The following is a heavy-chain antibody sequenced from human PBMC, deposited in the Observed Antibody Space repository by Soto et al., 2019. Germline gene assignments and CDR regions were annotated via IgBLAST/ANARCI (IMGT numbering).Heavy chain of an antibody. D-gene: IGHD2-2*01. Sequence: PSETLSLSCAVSGYVITNGYHWGWIRQPPGKGLEWIGTISHSGDTYYNPSLKSRVTISIDTAKNHLSLILSSVTAADTATYYCTRIYCTTTSCFINGMDVWGQGTTVT. CDR2: ISHSGDT. J-gene: IGHJ6*02. CDR1: GYVITNGYH. CDR3: TRIYCTTTSCFINGMDV. V-gene: IGHV4-38-2*01.